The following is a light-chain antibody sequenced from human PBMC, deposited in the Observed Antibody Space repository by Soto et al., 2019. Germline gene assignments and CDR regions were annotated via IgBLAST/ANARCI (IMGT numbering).Light chain of an antibody. CDR3: SSYTTSSTLV. V-gene: IGLV2-11*01. J-gene: IGLJ3*02. CDR2: DVS. Sequence: QSVLTQPRSVSGSPGQSVTISCTGTSNDVGGYKYVSWYQQYPGKAPKLMIYDVSKRPSGVPDRFSGSKSGNTASLTISGLQAEDEADYYCSSYTTSSTLVFGGGTQLTVL. CDR1: SNDVGGYKY.